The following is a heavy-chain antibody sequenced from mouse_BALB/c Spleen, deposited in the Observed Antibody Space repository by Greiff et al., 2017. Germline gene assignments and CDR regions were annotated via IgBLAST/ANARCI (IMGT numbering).Heavy chain of an antibody. V-gene: IGHV5-12-2*01. CDR1: GFTFSSYT. J-gene: IGHJ4*01. Sequence: DVMLVESGGGLVQPGGSLKLSCAASGFTFSSYTMSWVRQTPEKRLEWVAYISNGGGSTYYPDTVKGRFTISRDNAKNTLYLQMSSLKSEDTAMYYCARYYYGSYAMDYWGQGTSVTVSS. CDR3: ARYYYGSYAMDY. D-gene: IGHD1-1*01. CDR2: ISNGGGST.